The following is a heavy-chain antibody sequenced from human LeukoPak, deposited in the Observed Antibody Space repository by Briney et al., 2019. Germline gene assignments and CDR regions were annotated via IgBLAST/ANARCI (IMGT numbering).Heavy chain of an antibody. V-gene: IGHV3-11*06. CDR1: GFTFSDHY. CDR3: ARSGRYFDWLLDY. Sequence: GGCLRLSCAASGFTFSDHYMSWIRQAPGKGLEWVSYISSSSSYTNYADSVKGRFTISRHNAKNSLYLQMNSLRAEDTAVYYCARSGRYFDWLLDYWGQGTLVTVSS. D-gene: IGHD3-9*01. CDR2: ISSSSSYT. J-gene: IGHJ4*02.